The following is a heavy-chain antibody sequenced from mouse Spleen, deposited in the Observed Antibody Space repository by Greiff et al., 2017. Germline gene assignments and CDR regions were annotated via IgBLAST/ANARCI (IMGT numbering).Heavy chain of an antibody. CDR3: TSPYRTGGFAY. J-gene: IGHJ3*01. D-gene: IGHD1-1*01. Sequence: EVKLMESGGGLVQPGGSMKLSCVASGFTFSDAWMDWVRQSPEKGLEWVAEIRNKANNHATYYAESVKGRFTISRDDSKSSVDLQMNSLRAEDTGIYYCTSPYRTGGFAYWGQGTLVTVSA. V-gene: IGHV6-6*01. CDR1: GFTFSDAW. CDR2: IRNKANNHAT.